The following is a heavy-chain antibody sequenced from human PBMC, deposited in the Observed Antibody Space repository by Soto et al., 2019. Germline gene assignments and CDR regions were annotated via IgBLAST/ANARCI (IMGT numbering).Heavy chain of an antibody. J-gene: IGHJ4*02. Sequence: QVQLQESGPGLVQPSETLSLTCTVSGGSISGYYWTWIRQPAGKGLEWIGRIYSSGITNYNPSLRSRVTMSVDTSRNQLSLRLTSVTAADTAVYFCARLYDSSGYYELEYWGQGGLVTVSS. CDR1: GGSISGYY. CDR2: IYSSGIT. V-gene: IGHV4-4*07. D-gene: IGHD3-22*01. CDR3: ARLYDSSGYYELEY.